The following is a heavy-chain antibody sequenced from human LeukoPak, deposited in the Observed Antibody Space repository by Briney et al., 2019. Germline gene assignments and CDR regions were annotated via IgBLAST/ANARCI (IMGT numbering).Heavy chain of an antibody. CDR3: ARYLAYYYYYMDV. J-gene: IGHJ6*03. Sequence: GGSLRLSCAASGFTFSSYSMNWVRQAPGKGLEWVSSISSSSSYIYYANSVKGRFTISRDNAKNSLYLQMNSLRAEDTAVYYCARYLAYYYYYMDVWGKGTTVTVSS. CDR2: ISSSSSYI. CDR1: GFTFSSYS. V-gene: IGHV3-21*01.